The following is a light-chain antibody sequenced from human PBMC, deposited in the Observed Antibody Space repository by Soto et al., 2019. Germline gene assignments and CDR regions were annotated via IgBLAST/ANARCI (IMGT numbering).Light chain of an antibody. CDR3: LQHNSYPWG. CDR2: AAS. V-gene: IGKV1-8*01. CDR1: QGISSY. Sequence: AIRMTQSPSSFSASTGDRVTITCRASQGISSYLAWYQQKPGKAPKLLIYAASSLQSGVPSRFSGSGSGTEFTLTISSLQPEDFATYYCLQHNSYPWGFGQGTKVDNK. J-gene: IGKJ1*01.